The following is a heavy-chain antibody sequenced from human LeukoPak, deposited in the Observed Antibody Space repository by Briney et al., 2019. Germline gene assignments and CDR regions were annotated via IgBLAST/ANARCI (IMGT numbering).Heavy chain of an antibody. V-gene: IGHV4-34*01. Sequence: PSETLSLTCAVYGGSFSGYYWSRIREPPGKGLEWIGEIDHSGSTNYNPSLKSRVTISVDTSNNQFSLKLTSVTAADTAVYYCARRGSGWSDWGQGTLVTVS. CDR3: ARRGSGWSD. J-gene: IGHJ4*02. CDR2: IDHSGST. D-gene: IGHD6-19*01. CDR1: GGSFSGYY.